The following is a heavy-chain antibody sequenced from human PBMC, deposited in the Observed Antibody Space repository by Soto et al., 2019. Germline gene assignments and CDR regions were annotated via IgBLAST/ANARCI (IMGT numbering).Heavy chain of an antibody. CDR3: ATIIRSIVVVPAAIAEYYYYGMDV. V-gene: IGHV1-24*01. Sequence: SLNRDRKSAVYANTELSRDCGRQAPEKGLEWMGGFDPEDGETIYAQKFQGRVTMTEDTSTDTAYMELSSLRSEDTAVYYCATIIRSIVVVPAAIAEYYYYGMDVWAQATTVTVYS. D-gene: IGHD2-2*02. CDR1: VYANTELS. CDR2: FDPEDGET. J-gene: IGHJ6*02.